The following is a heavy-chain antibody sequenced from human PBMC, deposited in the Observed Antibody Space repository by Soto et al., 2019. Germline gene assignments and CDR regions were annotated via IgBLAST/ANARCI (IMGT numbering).Heavy chain of an antibody. J-gene: IGHJ4*02. CDR1: GFTFSNYA. CDR3: AKDLLKSVPGRPSDY. Sequence: GGSLRLSCAASGFTFSNYAMSWVRQAPGKGLEWVSGINNSGGGTYYAGSVKGRFTISRDNSKNTLYLQMNSLRAEDTAVYYCAKDLLKSVPGRPSDYWGQASLVTVS. V-gene: IGHV3-23*01. CDR2: INNSGGGT. D-gene: IGHD6-19*01.